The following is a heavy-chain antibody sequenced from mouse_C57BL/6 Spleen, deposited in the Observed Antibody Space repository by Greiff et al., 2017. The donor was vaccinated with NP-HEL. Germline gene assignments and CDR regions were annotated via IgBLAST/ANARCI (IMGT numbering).Heavy chain of an antibody. CDR2: IDPENGDT. V-gene: IGHV14-4*01. CDR1: GFNIKDDY. CDR3: TTNEVTTWVAY. Sequence: EVKLQESGAELVRPGASVKLSCTASGFNIKDDYMHWVKQRPEQGLEWIGWIDPENGDTEYASKFQGKATITADTSSNTAYLQLSSLTAEDTAVYYGTTNEVTTWVAYWGQGTLVTVSA. D-gene: IGHD2-2*01. J-gene: IGHJ3*01.